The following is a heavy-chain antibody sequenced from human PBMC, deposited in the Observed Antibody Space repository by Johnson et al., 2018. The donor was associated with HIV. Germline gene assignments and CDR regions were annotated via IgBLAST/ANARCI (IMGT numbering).Heavy chain of an antibody. V-gene: IGHV3-9*01. J-gene: IGHJ3*02. CDR3: TRVSSTSWALDI. CDR2: ISWNSGSI. D-gene: IGHD2-15*01. CDR1: GFTFDDYA. Sequence: LLVESGGGVVQPGRSLRLSCAASGFTFDDYAMHWVRQAPGKGLEWVSGISWNSGSIGYADSVKGRFTISRDNAKNSLYLQMNSLRAEDTAVYYCTRVSSTSWALDIWGQGTLVTVAS.